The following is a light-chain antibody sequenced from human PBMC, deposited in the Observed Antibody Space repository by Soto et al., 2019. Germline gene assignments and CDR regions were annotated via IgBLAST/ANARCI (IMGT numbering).Light chain of an antibody. V-gene: IGKV1-5*03. J-gene: IGKJ1*01. CDR3: QQYSSYASWT. CDR1: QSISIW. CDR2: RAS. Sequence: DIHMTQSPSTLSASVGDRVTITCRASQSISIWLAWYQQKPGKDPKLLIYRASTLKSGVPSRFSGSGSGTEFTLTICSLQPDDFATYYCQQYSSYASWTFGQGTKVDIK.